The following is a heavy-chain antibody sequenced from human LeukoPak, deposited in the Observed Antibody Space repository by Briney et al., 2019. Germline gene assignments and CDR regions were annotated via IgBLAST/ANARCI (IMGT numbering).Heavy chain of an antibody. CDR2: IYPGDSDT. CDR3: ARVGMAFDY. D-gene: IGHD5-24*01. V-gene: IGHV5-51*01. J-gene: IGHJ4*02. Sequence: GEPLKISCKASGYRFTSYWIGWVRNPPGKDLEWMGIIYPGDSDTKYSPSLQGQVTISADKSISTAYLQWSSLKASDTAMYYCARVGMAFDYWGQGTLVTVSS. CDR1: GYRFTSYW.